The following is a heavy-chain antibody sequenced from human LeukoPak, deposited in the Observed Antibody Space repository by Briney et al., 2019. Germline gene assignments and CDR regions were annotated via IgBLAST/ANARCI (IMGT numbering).Heavy chain of an antibody. CDR3: AKVRPIYIVAVPAATHFDY. J-gene: IGHJ4*02. CDR1: GFTFSSYA. CDR2: ISCRGGST. V-gene: IGHV3-23*01. D-gene: IGHD2-2*01. Sequence: PGGSLRLSCAASGFTFSSYAMSWVRQAPGKGLEWVSAISCRGGSTYYADSVEGRFTISRANSKNTLYLQMNSQKAEDPAVYYCAKVRPIYIVAVPAATHFDYWGQGTLVTVSS.